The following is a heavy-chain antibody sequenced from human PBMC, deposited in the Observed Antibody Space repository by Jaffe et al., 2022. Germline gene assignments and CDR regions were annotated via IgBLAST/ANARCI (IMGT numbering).Heavy chain of an antibody. CDR2: ISSSSSYI. J-gene: IGHJ6*03. CDR1: GFTFSSYS. D-gene: IGHD5-12*01. CDR3: ARDLEYSGYDYWVYYYYYMDV. V-gene: IGHV3-21*01. Sequence: EVQLVESGGGLVKPGGSLRLSCAASGFTFSSYSMNWVRQAPGKGLEWVSSISSSSSYIYYADSVKGRFTISRDNAKNSLYLQMNSLRAEDTAVYYCARDLEYSGYDYWVYYYYYMDVWGKGTTVTVSS.